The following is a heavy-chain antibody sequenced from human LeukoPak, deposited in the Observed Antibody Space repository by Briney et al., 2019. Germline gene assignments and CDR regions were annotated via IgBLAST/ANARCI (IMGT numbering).Heavy chain of an antibody. D-gene: IGHD2-15*01. CDR3: ARDHDEVAIYYYYGMDV. J-gene: IGHJ6*02. V-gene: IGHV3-21*01. CDR1: GFTFTSYS. CDR2: ISSSSSYI. Sequence: GGSLRLSCAASGFTFTSYSTNWVRQAPGKGLEWVSSISSSSSYIYYADSVKGRFTISRDNAKNSLYLQMNSLRAEDTAVYYCARDHDEVAIYYYYGMDVWGQGTTVTVSS.